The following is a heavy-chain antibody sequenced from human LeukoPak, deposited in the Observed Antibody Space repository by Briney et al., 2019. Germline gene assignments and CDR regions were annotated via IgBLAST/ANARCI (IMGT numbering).Heavy chain of an antibody. J-gene: IGHJ6*03. V-gene: IGHV4-4*08. CDR3: AASSSSMPDYYHYFLDV. Sequence: SETLSLTCTVSGGSLSSYYWSWIRQPPGKGLEWIGYIYTGGSTNYNPSLKSRVTLSIDTSKNQFSLTVNSVTAADTAVYYCAASSSSMPDYYHYFLDVWGKGTTVTVSS. D-gene: IGHD6-6*01. CDR1: GGSLSSYY. CDR2: IYTGGST.